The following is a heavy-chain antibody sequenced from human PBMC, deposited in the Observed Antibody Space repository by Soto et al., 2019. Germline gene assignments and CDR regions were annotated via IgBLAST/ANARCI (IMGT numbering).Heavy chain of an antibody. V-gene: IGHV1-69*08. CDR2: IIPILGIA. D-gene: IGHD3-9*01. Sequence: QVQLVQSGAEVKKPGSSVKVSCKASGGTFSSYTISWVRQAPGQGLEWMGRIIPILGIANYAQKFQGRVTITADKSTSTAYMGLSRLRSEDTAVYYCARDPHPHYAILTGYSHYGMDVWGQGTTVTVSS. CDR1: GGTFSSYT. CDR3: ARDPHPHYAILTGYSHYGMDV. J-gene: IGHJ6*02.